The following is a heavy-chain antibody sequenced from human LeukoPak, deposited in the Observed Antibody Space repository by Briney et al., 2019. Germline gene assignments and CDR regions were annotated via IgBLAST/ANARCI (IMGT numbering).Heavy chain of an antibody. CDR1: GDFISSENYF. J-gene: IGHJ4*02. V-gene: IGHV4-39*02. CDR2: IYDSGKT. Sequence: SETLSLTCIVSGDFISSENYFYVWVRQPPGKGLEWIGSIYDSGKTDYNPSLRSRVTISVDTSKNHFSLSLSSVTAADTAVYYCARGPELAAAGTLGYWGQGTLVTVSS. D-gene: IGHD6-13*01. CDR3: ARGPELAAAGTLGY.